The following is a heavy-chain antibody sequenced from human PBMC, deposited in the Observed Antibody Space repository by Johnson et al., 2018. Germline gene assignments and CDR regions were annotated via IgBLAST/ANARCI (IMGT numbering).Heavy chain of an antibody. D-gene: IGHD1-26*01. Sequence: VQLVESGGGLVQPGRSXRLSCAASGFTFDDYAMHWVRQAPGNGLEWVSGISWNSDSRDYVDSVKGRFTISRDNAKNSLYLQMTILTTEDTAFYYCTKTPDRDIVGATFAWFDPWGQGTLVTVSS. CDR2: ISWNSDSR. V-gene: IGHV3-9*01. CDR3: TKTPDRDIVGATFAWFDP. J-gene: IGHJ5*02. CDR1: GFTFDDYA.